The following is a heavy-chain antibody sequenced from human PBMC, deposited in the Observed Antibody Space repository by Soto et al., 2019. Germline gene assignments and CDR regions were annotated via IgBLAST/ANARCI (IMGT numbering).Heavy chain of an antibody. D-gene: IGHD3-22*01. CDR3: ASRVYYYDSSGYTANWFDP. J-gene: IGHJ5*02. Sequence: SETLSLTCTVSGGSISSYYWSWIRQPPGKGLEWIGYIYYSGSTNYNPSLKSRVTISVDTSKNQFSLKLSSVTAADTAVYYCASRVYYYDSSGYTANWFDPWGQGTLVTVSS. CDR2: IYYSGST. CDR1: GGSISSYY. V-gene: IGHV4-59*01.